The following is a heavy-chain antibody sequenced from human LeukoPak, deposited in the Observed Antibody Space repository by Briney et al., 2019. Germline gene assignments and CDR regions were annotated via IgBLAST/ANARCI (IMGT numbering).Heavy chain of an antibody. Sequence: SETLSLTCAVYGGSFSGYYWSWIRQPPGKGLEWIGEINHSGSTKYNPSLRSRVTISVDTSKNQFSLKLSSVTAADTAVYYCAFPGDCGDYGNWGQGNLVSVSS. V-gene: IGHV4-34*01. J-gene: IGHJ4*02. CDR2: INHSGST. CDR1: GGSFSGYY. CDR3: AFPGDCGDYGN. D-gene: IGHD4-17*01.